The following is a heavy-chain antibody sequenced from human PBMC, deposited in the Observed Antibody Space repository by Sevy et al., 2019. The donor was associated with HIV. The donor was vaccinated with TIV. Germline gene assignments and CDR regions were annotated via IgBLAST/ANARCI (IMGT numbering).Heavy chain of an antibody. CDR3: ARVRSAYGDYYYYYYYMDV. V-gene: IGHV3-7*03. J-gene: IGHJ6*03. CDR1: AFTFSSYW. Sequence: GGSLRLSCAASAFTFSSYWMSWVRQAPGKGLEWVANIKEDGNEKYYVDSVKGRFTISRDNAKNSLYLQMNSLRAEDTDVYSCARVRSAYGDYYYYYYYMDVWGKGTTVTVSS. D-gene: IGHD4-17*01. CDR2: IKEDGNEK.